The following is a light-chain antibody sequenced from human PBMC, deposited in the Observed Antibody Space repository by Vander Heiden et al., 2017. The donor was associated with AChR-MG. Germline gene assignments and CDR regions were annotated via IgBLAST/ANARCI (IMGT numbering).Light chain of an antibody. CDR3: AAWDDSLRGRV. CDR2: RNN. CDR1: SSNIGSNN. Sequence: QSVVTQPPSVSGTPGQRVTISCPGSSSNIGSNNVNWYQQVPGTAPKLLIYRNNQRPSGVPDRISASKSGTSASLGISGLQSEDEADYYCAAWDDSLRGRVFGGGTKVTVL. V-gene: IGLV1-44*01. J-gene: IGLJ3*02.